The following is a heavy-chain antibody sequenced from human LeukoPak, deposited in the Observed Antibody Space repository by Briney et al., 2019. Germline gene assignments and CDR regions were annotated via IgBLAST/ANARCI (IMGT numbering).Heavy chain of an antibody. Sequence: GGALRLSCAASGFTFSSYWMHWVRHAPGKGLVWVSRINSDGSSTSYADSVKGRFTISRDNAKNTLYLQMNSLRAEDTAVYYCASPVLDYDFWSGPNYYYGMDVWGQGTTVTVSS. CDR1: GFTFSSYW. V-gene: IGHV3-74*01. CDR2: INSDGSST. D-gene: IGHD3-3*01. J-gene: IGHJ6*02. CDR3: ASPVLDYDFWSGPNYYYGMDV.